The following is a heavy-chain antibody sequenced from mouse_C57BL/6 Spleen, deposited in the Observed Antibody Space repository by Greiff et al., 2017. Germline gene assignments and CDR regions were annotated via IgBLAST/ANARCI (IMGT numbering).Heavy chain of an antibody. CDR2: INPSSGYT. D-gene: IGHD2-12*01. Sequence: QVQLQQSGAELAKPGASVKLSCKASGYTFTSYWMHWVKQRPGQGLEWIGYINPSSGYTKYNQKFKDKATLTAGKSSSTAYMQLSSLTYEDSAVYYCARYDSRWYFDVWGTGTTVTVSS. CDR1: GYTFTSYW. CDR3: ARYDSRWYFDV. V-gene: IGHV1-7*01. J-gene: IGHJ1*03.